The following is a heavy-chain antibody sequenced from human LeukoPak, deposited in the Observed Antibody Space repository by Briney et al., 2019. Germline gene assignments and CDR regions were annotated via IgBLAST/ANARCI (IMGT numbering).Heavy chain of an antibody. V-gene: IGHV4-31*03. D-gene: IGHD2-2*01. CDR3: ARGGSYTSCIYDY. Sequence: SETLSLTCTVSGGSISSGGYYWSWIRQHPGKGLEWIGYIYYSGSTYYNPSLKSRVTISVDTSKNQFSLKLSSVTAADTAVYYCARGGSYTSCIYDYWGQGTLVTVSS. CDR2: IYYSGST. CDR1: GGSISSGGYY. J-gene: IGHJ4*02.